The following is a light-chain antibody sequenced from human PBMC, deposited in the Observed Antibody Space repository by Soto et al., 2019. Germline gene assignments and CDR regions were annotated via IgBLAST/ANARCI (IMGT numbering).Light chain of an antibody. CDR1: QGISNY. V-gene: IGKV1-27*01. J-gene: IGKJ4*01. CDR3: QKYNSDPLT. CDR2: AAS. Sequence: DIQMTQSPSSLSASVGDRVTITCRASQGISNYVAWYQQKPGKVPKLLIYAASTLQSGVPSRFSGGGSGTDFTLTISSLQAEDVATYYCQKYNSDPLTFGGGTSVEMK.